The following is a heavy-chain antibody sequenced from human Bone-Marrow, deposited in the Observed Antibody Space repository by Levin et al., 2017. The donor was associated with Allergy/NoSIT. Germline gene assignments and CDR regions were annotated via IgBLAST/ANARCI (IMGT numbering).Heavy chain of an antibody. V-gene: IGHV1-2*06. D-gene: IGHD5-12*01. Sequence: GESLKISCKASGYTFTGYYMHWVRQAPGQGLEWMGRINPNSGGTNYALKFQGRVTMTRDTSISTAYMELSRLRSDDTAVYYCASLTEYSGYYTGYYFDYWGQGTLVTVSS. CDR1: GYTFTGYY. CDR3: ASLTEYSGYYTGYYFDY. CDR2: INPNSGGT. J-gene: IGHJ4*02.